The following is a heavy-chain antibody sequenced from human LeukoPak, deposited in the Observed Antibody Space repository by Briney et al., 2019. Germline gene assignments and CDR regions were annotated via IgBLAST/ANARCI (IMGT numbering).Heavy chain of an antibody. CDR1: GFTFSSYG. V-gene: IGHV3-30*18. D-gene: IGHD1-26*01. CDR3: AKDRGGSYYDY. Sequence: GGSLRLSCAASGFTFSSYGMHWVRQAPGKGLEWVAVISYDGSNKYYADSVKGRFTISRDNSKNTLYLQMNSLRAEDTAVYYCAKDRGGSYYDYWGQGTLVTVSS. CDR2: ISYDGSNK. J-gene: IGHJ4*02.